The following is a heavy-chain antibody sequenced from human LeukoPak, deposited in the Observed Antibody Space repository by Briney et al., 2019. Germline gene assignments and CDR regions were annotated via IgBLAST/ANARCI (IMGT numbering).Heavy chain of an antibody. J-gene: IGHJ4*02. Sequence: SETLSLTCTVSGGSISSSSYYWGWIRQPPGKGLEWIGSIYYSGSTYYNPSLKSRVTISVDTSKNQFSLKLSSVTAADTAVYYCARDDYGDYVGYWGQGTLVTVSS. CDR1: GGSISSSSYY. D-gene: IGHD4-17*01. V-gene: IGHV4-39*07. CDR2: IYYSGST. CDR3: ARDDYGDYVGY.